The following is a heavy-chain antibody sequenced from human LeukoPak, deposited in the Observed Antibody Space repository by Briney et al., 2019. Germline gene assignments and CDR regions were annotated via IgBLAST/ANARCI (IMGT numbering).Heavy chain of an antibody. Sequence: ASVKVSCTASGGTFSSYAISWVRQAPGQGLEWMGIINPSGGSTSYAQKFQGRVTMTRDTSTSTAYMELSSLRSEDTAVYYCARDRQQLAERDAFDIWGQGTMVTVSS. CDR3: ARDRQQLAERDAFDI. D-gene: IGHD6-13*01. CDR2: INPSGGST. J-gene: IGHJ3*02. V-gene: IGHV1-46*01. CDR1: GGTFSSYA.